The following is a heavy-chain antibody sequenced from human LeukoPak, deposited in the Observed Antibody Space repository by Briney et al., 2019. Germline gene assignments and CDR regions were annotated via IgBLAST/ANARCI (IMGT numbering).Heavy chain of an antibody. D-gene: IGHD4-11*01. CDR3: ARSQTKKFTDYYFYYYGMDV. V-gene: IGHV3-30-3*01. CDR1: GFTFSSYA. Sequence: PGRSLRLSCAASGFTFSSYALHWVRQAPGKGLEWVAFISYDGSNKYYADSVKGRFTISRDNSKNTLYLQMNSLRAEDTAVYYCARSQTKKFTDYYFYYYGMDVWGQGTTVTVSS. J-gene: IGHJ6*02. CDR2: ISYDGSNK.